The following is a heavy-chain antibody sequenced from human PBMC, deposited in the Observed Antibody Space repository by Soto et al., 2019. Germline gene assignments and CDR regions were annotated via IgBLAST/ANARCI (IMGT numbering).Heavy chain of an antibody. Sequence: SVKVSCKASGGTFSSYAISWVRQAPGQGLEWMGGIIPIFGTANYAQKFQGRVTITADESTSTAYLQWSSLKASDTAMYYCARSKFPSYYYGMDVWGQGTTVTVSS. CDR1: GGTFSSYA. V-gene: IGHV1-69*13. J-gene: IGHJ6*02. CDR3: ARSKFPSYYYGMDV. CDR2: IIPIFGTA.